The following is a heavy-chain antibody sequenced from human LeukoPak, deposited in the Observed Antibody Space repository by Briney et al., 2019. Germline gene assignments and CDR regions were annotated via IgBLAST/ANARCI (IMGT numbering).Heavy chain of an antibody. J-gene: IGHJ5*02. CDR2: MNVDGSDT. V-gene: IGHV3-74*01. D-gene: IGHD6-13*01. CDR3: AKGGYTTYFDP. CDR1: GFTFTDYW. Sequence: GGSLRLSCVVSGFTFTDYWMHWVRQAPGKGLVWVSHMNVDGSDTTYADSVKGRFTISRDNSKNTLYLLMDTLRAEDTAVYYCAKGGYTTYFDPWGQGTLVTVSS.